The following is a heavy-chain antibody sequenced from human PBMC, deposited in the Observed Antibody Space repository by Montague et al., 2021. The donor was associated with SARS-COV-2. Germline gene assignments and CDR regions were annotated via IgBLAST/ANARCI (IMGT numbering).Heavy chain of an antibody. CDR2: IYYSGST. V-gene: IGHV4-31*03. CDR1: GGSTSSGGYY. CDR3: ARGSGCSGGSCYSEWDPYYNYGMDV. J-gene: IGHJ6*02. D-gene: IGHD2-15*01. Sequence: TLSLTCTVSGGSTSSGGYYWSWIRQPPGKGLEWIGYIYYSGSTYYNPSLRSRVTISVDTSKNQFSLKLSSVTAADTAVYYCARGSGCSGGSCYSEWDPYYNYGMDVWGPGTTVTVSS.